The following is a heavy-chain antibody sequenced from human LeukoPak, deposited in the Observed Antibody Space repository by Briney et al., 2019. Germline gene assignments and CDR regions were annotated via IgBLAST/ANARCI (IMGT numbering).Heavy chain of an antibody. D-gene: IGHD2-21*02. V-gene: IGHV3-30-3*01. CDR2: LSYDGSNK. Sequence: PGGSLRLSCAASGFTFSSYAMHWVRQAPGKGLDWVAVLSYDGSNKYYADSVKGRFTISRDNSKNTLYLQMNSLRADDSAVYYCARDKRHLVVVTSPDSYFDYWGQGTLVSVSS. J-gene: IGHJ4*02. CDR3: ARDKRHLVVVTSPDSYFDY. CDR1: GFTFSSYA.